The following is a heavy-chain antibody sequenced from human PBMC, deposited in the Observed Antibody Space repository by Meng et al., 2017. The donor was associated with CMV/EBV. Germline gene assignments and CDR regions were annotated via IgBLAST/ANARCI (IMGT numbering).Heavy chain of an antibody. J-gene: IGHJ4*02. Sequence: LSLTCAASGFTFSSYWMSWVRQAPGKGLEWVANIKQGGSEKYYVDSVKGRFTISRDNAKNSLYLQMNSLRAEDTAVYYCARLRASLIVVVQPYYFDYWGQGTLVTVSS. V-gene: IGHV3-7*01. CDR2: IKQGGSEK. D-gene: IGHD3-22*01. CDR3: ARLRASLIVVVQPYYFDY. CDR1: GFTFSSYW.